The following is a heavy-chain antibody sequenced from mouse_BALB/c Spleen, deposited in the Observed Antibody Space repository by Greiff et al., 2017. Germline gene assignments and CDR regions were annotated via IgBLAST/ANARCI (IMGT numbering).Heavy chain of an antibody. D-gene: IGHD2-4*01. V-gene: IGHV1-15*01. Sequence: VQGVESGAELVRPGASVTLSCKASGYTFTDYEMHWVKQTPVHGLEWIGAIDPETGGTAYNQKFKGKATLTADKSSSTAYMELRSLTSEDSAVYYCTRERMITTKFAYWGQGTLVTVSA. CDR1: GYTFTDYE. J-gene: IGHJ3*01. CDR2: IDPETGGT. CDR3: TRERMITTKFAY.